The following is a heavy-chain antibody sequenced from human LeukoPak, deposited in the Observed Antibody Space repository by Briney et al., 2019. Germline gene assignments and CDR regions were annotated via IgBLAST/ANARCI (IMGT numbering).Heavy chain of an antibody. CDR2: INHSGST. CDR3: ARHQVPSYYDILTGYWTSFDY. D-gene: IGHD3-9*01. J-gene: IGHJ4*02. V-gene: IGHV4-34*01. CDR1: GGSFSGYY. Sequence: SETLSLTCAVYGGSFSGYYWSWIRQPPGKGLEWIGEINHSGSTNYNPSLKSRVTISVDTSKNQFSLKLSSVTAADTAVYYCARHQVPSYYDILTGYWTSFDYWGQGTLVTVSS.